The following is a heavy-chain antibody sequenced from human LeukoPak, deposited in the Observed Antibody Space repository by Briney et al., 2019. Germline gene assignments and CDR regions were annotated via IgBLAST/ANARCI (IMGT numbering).Heavy chain of an antibody. Sequence: SETLSLTCTVSGGSVSSGSYYWSWIRQPPGKGLEWIGYIYYSGSTNYNPSLKSRVTMSVDTSKNQFSLKLGSVTAADTAVYYCARAGTPITMIVVESNWFDPWGQRTLVTVSS. J-gene: IGHJ5*02. D-gene: IGHD3-22*01. CDR2: IYYSGST. V-gene: IGHV4-61*01. CDR1: GGSVSSGSYY. CDR3: ARAGTPITMIVVESNWFDP.